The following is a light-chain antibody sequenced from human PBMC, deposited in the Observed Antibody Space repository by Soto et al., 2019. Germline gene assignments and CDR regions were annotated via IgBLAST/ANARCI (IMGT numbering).Light chain of an antibody. Sequence: DIVMTQSPDSLAVSLGERATFNCKSSQSLLCTSNNKYCLSWFQQKPGQPPKLLIYRASTRESGVPDRFSGSGSGTDFTLTISSLQAEDVAVYYCQQYSDSPLTFGGGTKVEI. CDR2: RAS. J-gene: IGKJ4*01. CDR3: QQYSDSPLT. V-gene: IGKV4-1*01. CDR1: QSLLCTSNNKYC.